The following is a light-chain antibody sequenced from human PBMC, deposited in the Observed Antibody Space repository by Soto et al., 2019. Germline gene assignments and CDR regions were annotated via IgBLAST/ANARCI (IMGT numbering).Light chain of an antibody. J-gene: IGKJ1*01. CDR2: DAS. Sequence: EIVLTQSPATLSLSPGERATLSCRASQSVSSYLAWYQQKPGQAPRLLIYDASNRATGIPDRFSGSGSGTDFTLTISRLEPEDFAVYYCQQYLITPWTFGQGTKVDIK. CDR1: QSVSSY. V-gene: IGKV3-11*01. CDR3: QQYLITPWT.